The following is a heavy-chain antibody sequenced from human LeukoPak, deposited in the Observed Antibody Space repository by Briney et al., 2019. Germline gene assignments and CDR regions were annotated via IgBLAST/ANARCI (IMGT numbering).Heavy chain of an antibody. Sequence: SETLSLTCAVYGGSFSDYYWSWIRQPPGKGLEWIGEINHSGTTNYSPSLKSRVSISVDTSKNKFSLKLNSVTAADAAMYYCASHYSRGSYRYTGSFDSWGQGMLVNVSS. V-gene: IGHV4-34*01. CDR2: INHSGTT. CDR3: ASHYSRGSYRYTGSFDS. CDR1: GGSFSDYY. D-gene: IGHD3-16*02. J-gene: IGHJ4*02.